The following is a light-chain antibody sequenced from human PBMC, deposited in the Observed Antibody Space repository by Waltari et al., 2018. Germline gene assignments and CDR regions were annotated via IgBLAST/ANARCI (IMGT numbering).Light chain of an antibody. CDR3: ATWDDRLTGVV. Sequence: QSVLPQPPSASGTPGQRVTISCSGTNSSIGRNTLNWYQQVPGTAPKLLIYSNDQRPSGVPDRFSGSKSGTSASLAISGLQSEDEAAYYCATWDDRLTGVVFGGGTKVTVL. CDR1: NSSIGRNT. V-gene: IGLV1-44*01. J-gene: IGLJ2*01. CDR2: SND.